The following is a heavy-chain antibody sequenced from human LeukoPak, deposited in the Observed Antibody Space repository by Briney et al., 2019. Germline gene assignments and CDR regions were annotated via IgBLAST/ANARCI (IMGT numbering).Heavy chain of an antibody. CDR3: ARAIYDSSGYYFQH. CDR1: GYTFTSYA. V-gene: IGHV1-3*01. J-gene: IGHJ1*01. D-gene: IGHD3-22*01. Sequence: ASVKVSCKASGYTFTSYAMHWVRQAPGQRLEWMGWINAGNSNTKYSQKFQGRVTITRDTSASTAYMELSSLRSEDTAVYYCARAIYDSSGYYFQHWGQGTLVTVSS. CDR2: INAGNSNT.